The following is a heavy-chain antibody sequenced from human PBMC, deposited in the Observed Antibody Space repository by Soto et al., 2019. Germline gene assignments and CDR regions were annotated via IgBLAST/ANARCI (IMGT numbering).Heavy chain of an antibody. J-gene: IGHJ4*02. CDR2: SHQSGNT. CDR1: GVSISSHDW. V-gene: IGHV4-4*02. D-gene: IGHD5-18*01. CDR3: ATRDTGRVY. Sequence: QVQLQESGPGLVKPSGTLSLTCAVSGVSISSHDWWTWVRQPPGKGLEWIGESHQSGNTNYNSSRESRVTISLDKSKNQLSLQLSSVPVAATAVYYCATRDTGRVYWGQGTLVTVSS.